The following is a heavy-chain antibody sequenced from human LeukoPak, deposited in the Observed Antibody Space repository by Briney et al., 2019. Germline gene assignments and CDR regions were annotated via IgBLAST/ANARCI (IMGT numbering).Heavy chain of an antibody. Sequence: PGGSLRLSCTASGLTFSTSGFNWVRQAPGKGLEWVASIGPTGSDRYHADSIKGRFTTSRDNANNFLYLQMNSLRAEDTAVYYCATETNGRHYDYWGQGTLFTVSS. D-gene: IGHD1-14*01. J-gene: IGHJ4*02. V-gene: IGHV3-21*06. CDR1: GLTFSTSG. CDR2: IGPTGSDR. CDR3: ATETNGRHYDY.